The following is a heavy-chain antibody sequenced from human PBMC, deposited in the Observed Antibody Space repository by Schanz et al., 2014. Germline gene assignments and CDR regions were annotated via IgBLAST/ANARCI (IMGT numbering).Heavy chain of an antibody. J-gene: IGHJ6*02. CDR3: AKDRQTTVNRVGYYYGMDV. Sequence: EVQLVESGGGLVQPGGSLRLSCAASRFTFSDYWMSWVRQAPGKGLVWVSRTSNDGSFTTFADSVKGRFTISRDNAKNTLYLQMNSLRAEDTALYYCAKDRQTTVNRVGYYYGMDVWGQGTTVTVSS. V-gene: IGHV3-74*01. CDR1: RFTFSDYW. CDR2: TSNDGSFT. D-gene: IGHD4-4*01.